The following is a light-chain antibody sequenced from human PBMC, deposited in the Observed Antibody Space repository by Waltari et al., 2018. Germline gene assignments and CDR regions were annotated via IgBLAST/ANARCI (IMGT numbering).Light chain of an antibody. Sequence: EIVLTQSPATLSLSPGDRATLSCRASQSVNTYLVWYQQKPGQAPRLLIYDASDRATGIPARFSGSVSGTDFTLTISSLEPEDFAVYYCQQRYNWRLSFGGGTKVEIK. CDR1: QSVNTY. J-gene: IGKJ4*01. CDR2: DAS. V-gene: IGKV3-11*01. CDR3: QQRYNWRLS.